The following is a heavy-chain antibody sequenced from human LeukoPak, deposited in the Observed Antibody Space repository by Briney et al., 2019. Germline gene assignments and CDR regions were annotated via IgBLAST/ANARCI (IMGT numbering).Heavy chain of an antibody. Sequence: GGSLRLSCAASGFTFSSYWMSWVRQAPGKGLEWVANIKQDGSEKYYVGSVEGRFTISRDNAKNSLYLQMNSLRAEDTAVYYCARTPRRAAGQNWFDPWGQGTLVTVSS. V-gene: IGHV3-7*01. D-gene: IGHD6-13*01. CDR1: GFTFSSYW. J-gene: IGHJ5*02. CDR3: ARTPRRAAGQNWFDP. CDR2: IKQDGSEK.